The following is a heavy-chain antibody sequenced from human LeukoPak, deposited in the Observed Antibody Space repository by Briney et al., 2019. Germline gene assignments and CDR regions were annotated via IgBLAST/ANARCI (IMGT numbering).Heavy chain of an antibody. Sequence: GSLRLSCAASGFTFSSYAMNWVRQAPGKGLEWVSGIGDSGSRTYYADSVKGRFTISRDNSKNTLYLQMNSLTAEDTAVYYCAKGYCSSTSCGGAEYFQHWGQGTLVSVSS. J-gene: IGHJ1*01. CDR3: AKGYCSSTSCGGAEYFQH. CDR1: GFTFSSYA. CDR2: IGDSGSRT. D-gene: IGHD2-2*01. V-gene: IGHV3-23*01.